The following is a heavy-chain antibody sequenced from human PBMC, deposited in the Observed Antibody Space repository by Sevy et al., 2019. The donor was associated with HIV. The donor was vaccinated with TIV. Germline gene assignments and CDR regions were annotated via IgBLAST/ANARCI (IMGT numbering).Heavy chain of an antibody. Sequence: SETLSLTCTVSGGSITSLYWNWIRKPPGKGLEWFANIDYNGHSNYNPSLKSRVTLSLDTSKNQFSLRLSSVTAADTAMYYCAGENAWGRGYSWGQGTLVTVSS. CDR1: GGSITSLY. V-gene: IGHV4-59*08. CDR2: IDYNGHS. J-gene: IGHJ4*02. CDR3: AGENAWGRGYS. D-gene: IGHD1-26*01.